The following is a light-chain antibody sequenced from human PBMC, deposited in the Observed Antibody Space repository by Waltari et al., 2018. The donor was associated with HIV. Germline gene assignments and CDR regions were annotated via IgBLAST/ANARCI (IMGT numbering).Light chain of an antibody. CDR2: WAS. CDR3: QQYYTTPWT. J-gene: IGKJ1*01. Sequence: DIVMTQSPDSLAVSLGERATVNCKSSQTVLYNSNNKNYLAWYQQKAGQPPKLLIYWASTRESGVPDRFSGSGSGTDFTLTISSLQAEDVAVYYCQQYYTTPWTFGQGTKVEIK. CDR1: QTVLYNSNNKNY. V-gene: IGKV4-1*01.